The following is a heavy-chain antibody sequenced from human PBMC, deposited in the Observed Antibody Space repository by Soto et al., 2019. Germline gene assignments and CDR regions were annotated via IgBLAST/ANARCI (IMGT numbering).Heavy chain of an antibody. V-gene: IGHV4-39*01. CDR3: ARRADGSGSGTTYNWFDP. CDR1: GGSISNSPFY. Sequence: QLQLQESGPGLVKPSETLSLTCTVSGGSISNSPFYWAWIRQPPGKGLEWIGSFHKNGDTYYNPSLKSRVAISVDTSKNQYSLKVTSLTATDTAVYYCARRADGSGSGTTYNWFDPWGQGTLVTVSS. CDR2: FHKNGDT. J-gene: IGHJ5*02. D-gene: IGHD3-10*01.